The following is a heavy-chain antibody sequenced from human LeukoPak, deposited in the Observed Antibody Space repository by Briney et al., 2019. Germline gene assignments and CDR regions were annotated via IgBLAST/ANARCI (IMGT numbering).Heavy chain of an antibody. J-gene: IGHJ4*02. D-gene: IGHD3-10*01. V-gene: IGHV3-30*18. CDR1: GFTFSRYS. CDR3: AKDPFYGSGTYPDY. Sequence: GGSLRLSCAASGFTFSRYSMHWVRQARGKGREWVAVITYDGPKKFYADSVKGRFTISRDKSTNPLNMQMNSLRTEDTAVYYCAKDPFYGSGTYPDYWGQGTLVTVSS. CDR2: ITYDGPKK.